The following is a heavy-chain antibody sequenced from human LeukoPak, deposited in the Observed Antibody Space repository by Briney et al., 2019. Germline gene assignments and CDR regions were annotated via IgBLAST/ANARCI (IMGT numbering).Heavy chain of an antibody. V-gene: IGHV1-8*03. CDR1: GYTFTSYD. J-gene: IGHJ3*02. Sequence: ASVKVSCKASGYTFTSYDINWVRQATGQGLEWMGWMNPNSGNAGYAQKFQGRVTITRNTSISTAYMELSSLRSEDTAVYYCARDCGGDCSGAFDIWGRGTMVTVSS. CDR3: ARDCGGDCSGAFDI. CDR2: MNPNSGNA. D-gene: IGHD2-21*01.